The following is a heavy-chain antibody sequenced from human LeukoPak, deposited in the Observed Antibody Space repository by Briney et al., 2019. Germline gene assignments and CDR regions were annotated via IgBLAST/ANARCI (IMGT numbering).Heavy chain of an antibody. V-gene: IGHV3-33*01. CDR2: IWYDGSDK. Sequence: GGSLRLSCAASGFTFNTYGMNWVRQAPGKGLEWVAIIWYDGSDKYYADSVKGRFTISRDNSKNTLYLQVNTLRAEDTAVYYCARSFVSETYFYYFDYWGWGTLVTVSS. D-gene: IGHD1-26*01. CDR1: GFTFNTYG. CDR3: ARSFVSETYFYYFDY. J-gene: IGHJ4*02.